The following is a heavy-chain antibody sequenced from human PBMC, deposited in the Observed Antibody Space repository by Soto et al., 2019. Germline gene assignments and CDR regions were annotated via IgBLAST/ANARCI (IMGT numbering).Heavy chain of an antibody. D-gene: IGHD1-1*01. CDR2: IYYSGST. CDR1: GGSISSYY. Sequence: SETLSLTCTVSGGSISSYYWSWIRQPPGKGLEWIGYIYYSGSTNYNPSLKSRVTISVDTSKNQFSLKLSSVTAADTAVYYCARGGGNYHYYCYMDVWGKGTTVTVSS. V-gene: IGHV4-59*01. J-gene: IGHJ6*03. CDR3: ARGGGNYHYYCYMDV.